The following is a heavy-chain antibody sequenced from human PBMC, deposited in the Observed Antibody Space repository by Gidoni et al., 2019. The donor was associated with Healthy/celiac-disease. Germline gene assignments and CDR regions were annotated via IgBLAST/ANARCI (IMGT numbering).Heavy chain of an antibody. Sequence: QVQLQESGPGLVKPSETLSLTCTVSGGSISSYYWSWIRQPPGKGLEWIGYIYYSGSTNYNPSLKSRVTISVDTSKNQFSLKLSSVTAADTAVYYCARDFRGITITYWYFDLWGRGTLVTVSS. CDR3: ARDFRGITITYWYFDL. CDR2: IYYSGST. V-gene: IGHV4-59*01. CDR1: GGSISSYY. D-gene: IGHD3-9*01. J-gene: IGHJ2*01.